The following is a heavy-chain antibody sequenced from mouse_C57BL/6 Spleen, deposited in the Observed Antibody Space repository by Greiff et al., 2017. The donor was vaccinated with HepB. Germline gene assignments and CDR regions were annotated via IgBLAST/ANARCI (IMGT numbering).Heavy chain of an antibody. CDR2: IYPSDSET. V-gene: IGHV1-61*01. D-gene: IGHD2-13*01. CDR1: GYTFTSYW. CDR3: ARICDVYYFGY. J-gene: IGHJ2*01. Sequence: VQLQQPGAELVRPGSSVKLSCKASGYTFTSYWMDWVKQRPGQGLEWIGNIYPSDSETHYNQKFKDKATLTVDKSSSTAYMQLSSLTSEDSAVYYCARICDVYYFGYWGQGTTLTVSS.